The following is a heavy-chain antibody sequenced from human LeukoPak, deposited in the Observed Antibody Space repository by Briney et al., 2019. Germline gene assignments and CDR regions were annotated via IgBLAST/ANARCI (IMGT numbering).Heavy chain of an antibody. CDR2: MNTNTGNP. CDR1: GYTFTSYA. Sequence: GDSVKLSCKVSGYTFTSYAMNWVRHRQRPGNEWEGWMNTNTGNPPYAQCFTGRFVFSLDTSVSTASLQISSLKAEDTAVYYCAREGRLASPTGIWFDPWGQGTLVTVSS. V-gene: IGHV7-4-1*02. J-gene: IGHJ5*02. CDR3: AREGRLASPTGIWFDP. D-gene: IGHD1-26*01.